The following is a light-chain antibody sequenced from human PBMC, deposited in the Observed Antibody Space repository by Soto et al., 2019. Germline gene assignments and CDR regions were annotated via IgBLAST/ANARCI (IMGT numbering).Light chain of an antibody. V-gene: IGKV3-20*01. CDR3: QQYGTSPQT. CDR1: QSVSSSY. Sequence: EIVLTQSPGTLSLSHGERATLSCRASQSVSSSYLAWYQQKPGQAPRLLISGASNSRATGVPDRFSGGGSGTDFILTISRLEPEDFAVYFCQQYGTSPQTFGQGTKVDNK. J-gene: IGKJ1*01. CDR2: GASN.